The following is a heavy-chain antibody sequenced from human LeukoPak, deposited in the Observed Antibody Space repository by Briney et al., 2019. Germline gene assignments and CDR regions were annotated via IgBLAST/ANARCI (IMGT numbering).Heavy chain of an antibody. CDR3: HRIAAAVSPLLPASDAFDI. J-gene: IGHJ3*02. V-gene: IGHV4-59*04. CDR1: GGSISGYY. CDR2: IYYSGST. D-gene: IGHD6-13*01. Sequence: PSETLSLTCIVSGGSISGYYWSWIRQPPGKGLEWIGSIYYSGSTYYNPSLKSRVTISVDTSKNQFSLKLSSVTAADTAVYYCHRIAAAVSPLLPASDAFDIWGQGTMVTVSS.